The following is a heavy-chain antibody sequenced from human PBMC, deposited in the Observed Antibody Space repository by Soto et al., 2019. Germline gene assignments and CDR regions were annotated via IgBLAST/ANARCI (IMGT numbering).Heavy chain of an antibody. V-gene: IGHV4-39*01. J-gene: IGHJ5*02. CDR1: GGSISSRNYY. CDR3: ARQADFWSGGGGFDP. Sequence: QLQLQESGPGLVKPLETLSLICTVSGGSISSRNYYWGWIRQPPGKGLEWIGGIYYNGFTYYNASLKRRVPISGDTAKTQFSLRFNSVTAADPAVYYCARQADFWSGGGGFDPWGQGTLVTVSS. CDR2: IYYNGFT. D-gene: IGHD3-3*01.